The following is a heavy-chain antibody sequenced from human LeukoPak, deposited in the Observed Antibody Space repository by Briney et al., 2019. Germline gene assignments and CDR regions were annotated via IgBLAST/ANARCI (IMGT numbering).Heavy chain of an antibody. CDR3: ATDGSGYNSRFQINWFDP. J-gene: IGHJ5*02. CDR1: GFTFSSYG. Sequence: PGGSLRLSCAASGFTFSSYGMHWVRQAPGKGLEWVAFIRYDGSNKYYADSVKGRFTISRDNSKNTLYLQMNSLRAEDTAVYYCATDGSGYNSRFQINWFDPWGQGTLVTVSS. CDR2: IRYDGSNK. V-gene: IGHV3-30*02. D-gene: IGHD5-24*01.